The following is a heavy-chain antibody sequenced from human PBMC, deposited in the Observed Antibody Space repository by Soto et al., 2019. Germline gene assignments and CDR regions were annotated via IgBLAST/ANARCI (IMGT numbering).Heavy chain of an antibody. V-gene: IGHV1-2*02. Sequence: QVQLVQSGAEVKKPGASVKVSCKASGYTFTGYYIHWVRQAPGQGLEWMGWINPKSGGTNYAQKFQGRVTMTRDTSISTAFTELSNLRSDDTAMYYCARDFYDSTGHYWGQGTLVTVSS. CDR2: INPKSGGT. CDR3: ARDFYDSTGHY. D-gene: IGHD3-22*01. J-gene: IGHJ4*02. CDR1: GYTFTGYY.